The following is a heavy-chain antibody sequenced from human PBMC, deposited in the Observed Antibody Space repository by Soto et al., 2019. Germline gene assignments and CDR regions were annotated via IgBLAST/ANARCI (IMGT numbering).Heavy chain of an antibody. J-gene: IGHJ6*02. Sequence: QVQLVESGGGVGQPGRSLRLSCAASGFTFNSYGMHWVRQGPGNGLEWVAFISYDSTKTYYADYVKGRFTISRDNSNSALYVQMNSLTGEDTADNYCARTRSACSDFHYYSLDVWGQVTTVTVSS. D-gene: IGHD1-26*01. CDR3: ARTRSACSDFHYYSLDV. CDR1: GFTFNSYG. CDR2: ISYDSTKT. V-gene: IGHV3-30*03.